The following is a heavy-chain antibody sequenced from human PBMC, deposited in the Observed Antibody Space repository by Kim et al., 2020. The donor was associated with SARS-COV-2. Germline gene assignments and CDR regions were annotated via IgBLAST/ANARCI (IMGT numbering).Heavy chain of an antibody. CDR3: ARHRGYCSSTSCYRWGTFGY. J-gene: IGHJ4*02. Sequence: SETLSLTCTVSGGSISSSSYYWGWIRQPPGKGLEWIGSIYYSGSTYYNPSLKSRVTISVDTSKNQFSLKLSSVTAADTAVYYCARHRGYCSSTSCYRWGTFGYWGQGTLVTVSS. D-gene: IGHD2-2*02. CDR1: GGSISSSSYY. V-gene: IGHV4-39*01. CDR2: IYYSGST.